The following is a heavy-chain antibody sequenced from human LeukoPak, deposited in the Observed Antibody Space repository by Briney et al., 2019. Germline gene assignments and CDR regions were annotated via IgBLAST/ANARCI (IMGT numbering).Heavy chain of an antibody. CDR3: AGDADY. CDR1: GGSISSGGYY. CDR2: IYYSGST. Sequence: SETLSLTCTVSGGSISSGGYYWSWLRQHPGKGLEWIGYIYYSGSTYYYPSLKSRVTISVDKSKNQFSLKLSSVTAADTAVYYCAGDADYWGQGTLVTVSS. V-gene: IGHV4-31*03. J-gene: IGHJ4*02.